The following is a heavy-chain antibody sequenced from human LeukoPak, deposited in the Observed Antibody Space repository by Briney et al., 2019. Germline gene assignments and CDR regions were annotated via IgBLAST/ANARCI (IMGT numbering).Heavy chain of an antibody. Sequence: PGGSLRLSCAASGFRFSNYAMSWVRQAPGKGLEWVSAISGDGYHAYYIDSVKGRFTTSRDNSKDTLFLQMNSLRGEDAAIYYCAKGGHDDWGESWGRGTLVTVSS. J-gene: IGHJ5*02. CDR3: AKGGHDDWGES. CDR2: ISGDGYHA. CDR1: GFRFSNYA. D-gene: IGHD7-27*01. V-gene: IGHV3-23*01.